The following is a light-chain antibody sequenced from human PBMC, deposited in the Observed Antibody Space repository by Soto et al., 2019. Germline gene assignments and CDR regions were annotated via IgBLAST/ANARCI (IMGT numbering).Light chain of an antibody. J-gene: IGKJ2*01. Sequence: DIVMTQSPLSLPVTPGEPASISCRSSQSLLHSNGYNYLDWYLQKPGQSPQVLIYLGSNRASGVPDRFSGSGSGTDFTLNISRVEAEDVGVYYCMETLQTHTFGQGTKLEI. CDR1: QSLLHSNGYNY. CDR3: METLQTHT. V-gene: IGKV2-28*01. CDR2: LGS.